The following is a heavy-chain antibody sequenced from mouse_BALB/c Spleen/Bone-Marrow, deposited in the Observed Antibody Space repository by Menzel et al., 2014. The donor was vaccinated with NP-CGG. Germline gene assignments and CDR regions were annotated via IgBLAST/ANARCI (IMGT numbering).Heavy chain of an antibody. V-gene: IGHV3-2*02. J-gene: IGHJ4*01. CDR3: ARRYYAMDY. CDR2: ISYSGIT. CDR1: GYSITSDYA. Sequence: ESGPGLVKPSQSLSLTCTVTGYSITSDYAWNWIRQFPGNKLEWMGYISYSGITSYNPSLKSRISITRDTSKNQFFLQLNSVTTEDTATYYCARRYYAMDYWGQGTSVTVSS.